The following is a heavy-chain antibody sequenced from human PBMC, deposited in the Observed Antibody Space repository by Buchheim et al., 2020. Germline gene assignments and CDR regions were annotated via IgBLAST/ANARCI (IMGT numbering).Heavy chain of an antibody. CDR3: ARDAYCTNGVCYRDY. CDR1: GFTFSSYS. D-gene: IGHD2-8*01. J-gene: IGHJ4*02. CDR2: ISSSSSYI. V-gene: IGHV3-21*01. Sequence: EVQLVESGGGLVKPGGSLRLSCAASGFTFSSYSMNWVRQAPGKGLEWVSSISSSSSYIYYADSVKGRFTIPRYNAKNSLYLQMNSLRAEDTAVYYCARDAYCTNGVCYRDYWGQGTL.